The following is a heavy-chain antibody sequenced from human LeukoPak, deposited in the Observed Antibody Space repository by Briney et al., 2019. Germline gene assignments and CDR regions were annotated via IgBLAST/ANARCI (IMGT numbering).Heavy chain of an antibody. CDR2: ISAYNGNT. J-gene: IGHJ4*02. Sequence: ASVKVSCKASGYTFTSYGINWVRQAPGQGLEWMGWISAYNGNTNYAQKLQGRVTMTTDTSTSTAYMELRSLRSDDTAVYYCARDQYCSSTSCYVGLDYWGQGTLVTVSS. D-gene: IGHD2-2*01. CDR1: GYTFTSYG. CDR3: ARDQYCSSTSCYVGLDY. V-gene: IGHV1-18*01.